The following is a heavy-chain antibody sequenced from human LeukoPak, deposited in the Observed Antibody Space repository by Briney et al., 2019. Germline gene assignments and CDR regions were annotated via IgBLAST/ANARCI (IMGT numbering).Heavy chain of an antibody. CDR1: GFICMNYW. V-gene: IGHV3-74*01. D-gene: IGHD3-10*01. Sequence: PGGSLRLSCASSGFICMNYWMHWVRQAPGKGVEWVSRVNTDGNDPNYADSVKGRFTISRDNAKNTLFLQMSSLRVEDTAVYYCARVGSPYEVLEKNNWFDSWGQGTLVTVSS. J-gene: IGHJ5*01. CDR2: VNTDGNDP. CDR3: ARVGSPYEVLEKNNWFDS.